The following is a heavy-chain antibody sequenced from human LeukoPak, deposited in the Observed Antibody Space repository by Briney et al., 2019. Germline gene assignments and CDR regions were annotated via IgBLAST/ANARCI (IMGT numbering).Heavy chain of an antibody. V-gene: IGHV4-4*07. CDR3: ARGLDGYNYGRQYYFDY. CDR1: GGSISSYY. Sequence: SETLSLTCTVSGGSISSYYWSWIRQPAGKGLEWIGRIYTSGSTNYNPSLKSRVTMSVDTSKNQFSLKLSSVTAADTAVYYCARGLDGYNYGRQYYFDYWGQGTLVTVSS. CDR2: IYTSGST. J-gene: IGHJ4*02. D-gene: IGHD5-24*01.